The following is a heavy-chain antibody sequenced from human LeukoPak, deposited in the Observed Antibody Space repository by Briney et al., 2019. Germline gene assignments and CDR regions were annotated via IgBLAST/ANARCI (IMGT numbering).Heavy chain of an antibody. D-gene: IGHD3-10*01. V-gene: IGHV3-7*01. Sequence: GGSLRLSCAASGFTFSGSAMHWVRQAPGKGLEWVANIKQDGSEKYYVDSVKGRFTISRDNAKNSLYLQMNSLRAEDTAVYYCARRKFGELLYNDYWGQGTLVTVSS. CDR1: GFTFSGSA. J-gene: IGHJ4*02. CDR2: IKQDGSEK. CDR3: ARRKFGELLYNDY.